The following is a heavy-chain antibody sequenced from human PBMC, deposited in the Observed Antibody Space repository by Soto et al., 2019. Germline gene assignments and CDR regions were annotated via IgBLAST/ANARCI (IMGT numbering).Heavy chain of an antibody. J-gene: IGHJ6*02. CDR3: AKSRGSGRPYYYAMDV. CDR1: GFAFGSYA. CDR2: ISGRGGST. V-gene: IGHV3-23*01. Sequence: EVQLLESGGDLVQPWGSLRLSCATSGFAFGSYAMSWVRQPPGKGLEWVSVISGRGGSTYYADSVEGRFTLSRDHSKHTLDLHMNSRRAEDTALYHCAKSRGSGRPYYYAMDVWGQGTTVTVSS. D-gene: IGHD3-10*01.